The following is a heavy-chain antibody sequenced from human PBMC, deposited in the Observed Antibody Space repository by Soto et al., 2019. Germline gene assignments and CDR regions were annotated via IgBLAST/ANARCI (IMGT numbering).Heavy chain of an antibody. CDR2: IIPIFGTA. D-gene: IGHD2-21*02. CDR3: ARGRQLRANCVGDCYRDNGLYP. CDR1: GGTFSSYA. Sequence: SVKLSCKASGGTFSSYAISWVRQAPGQGLEWMGGIIPIFGTANYAQKFQGRVTITADESTSTAYMELSSLRSEDTAVYYGARGRQLRANCVGDCYRDNGLYPW. V-gene: IGHV1-69*13. J-gene: IGHJ5*02.